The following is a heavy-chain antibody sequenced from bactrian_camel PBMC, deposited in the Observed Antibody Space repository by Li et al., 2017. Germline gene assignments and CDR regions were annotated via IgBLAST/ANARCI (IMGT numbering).Heavy chain of an antibody. V-gene: IGHV3S42*01. CDR3: TRDRGLAVPAGSFDY. CDR1: GFTFSNYA. J-gene: IGHJ6*01. CDR2: IAYGGWVS. D-gene: IGHD6*01. Sequence: ELQLVESGGGLVQPGGSLRLSCAASGFTFSNYAMSWVRQAPGKELEWIAQIAYGGWVSRYNDPAKGRFTISRDNAKNTLYLQMNSLKPEDTAMYYCTRDRGLAVPAGSFDYWAQGTQVTVS.